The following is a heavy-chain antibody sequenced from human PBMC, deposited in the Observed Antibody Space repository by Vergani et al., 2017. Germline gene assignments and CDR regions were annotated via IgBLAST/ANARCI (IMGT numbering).Heavy chain of an antibody. CDR1: GFTFDDYA. Sequence: EVQLVESGGGLVQPGRSLRLSCAASGFTFDDYAMHWVRQAPGKGLEWVSGISWNSGSIGYADSVKGRFTISRDNAKNTLYLQMNSLRAEDTAVYYCARLELIRSSDYWGQGTLVTVSS. D-gene: IGHD1-7*01. CDR3: ARLELIRSSDY. J-gene: IGHJ4*02. CDR2: ISWNSGSI. V-gene: IGHV3-9*01.